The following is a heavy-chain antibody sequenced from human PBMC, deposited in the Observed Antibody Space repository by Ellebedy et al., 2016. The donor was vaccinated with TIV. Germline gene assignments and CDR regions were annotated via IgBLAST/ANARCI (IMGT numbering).Heavy chain of an antibody. D-gene: IGHD2-2*01. J-gene: IGHJ5*02. CDR1: GFSLGDFN. V-gene: IGHV3-15*01. Sequence: GESLKISXVATGFSLGDFNMNWVRQAPGKGLEWVGRIRSKADGGTTDYAAPVNGRFVISRDDSKDTLFLQMSSLKSEDTAVYFCTTTYCDSTSCYGGLFGHWGQGSLVTVSS. CDR2: IRSKADGGTT. CDR3: TTTYCDSTSCYGGLFGH.